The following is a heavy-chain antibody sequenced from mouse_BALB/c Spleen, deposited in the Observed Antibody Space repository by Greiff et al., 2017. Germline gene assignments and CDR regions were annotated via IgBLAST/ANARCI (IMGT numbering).Heavy chain of an antibody. CDR1: GFSLTSYG. CDR2: IWSGGST. Sequence: QVQLKESGPGLVQPSQSLSITCTVSGFSLTSYGVHWVRQSPGKGLEWLGVIWSGGSTDYNAAFISRLSISKDNSKSQVFFKMNSLQANDTAIYYCARPLLLRSPGAWFAYWGQGTLVTVSA. CDR3: ARPLLLRSPGAWFAY. J-gene: IGHJ3*01. D-gene: IGHD1-1*01. V-gene: IGHV2-2*02.